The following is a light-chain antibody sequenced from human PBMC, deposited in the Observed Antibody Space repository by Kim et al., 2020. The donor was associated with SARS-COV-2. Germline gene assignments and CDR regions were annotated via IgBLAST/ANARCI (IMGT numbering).Light chain of an antibody. V-gene: IGKV3-15*01. CDR3: QQYNTWPPYT. CDR1: QSVSCS. Sequence: SPGERATLSCRARQSVSCSLAWYQQKPGQAPRLLSYGASTRATGVPVRFSGGGSGTEFTLTISCLQSEDFAVYYCQQYNTWPPYTFGQGTKVDIK. J-gene: IGKJ2*01. CDR2: GAS.